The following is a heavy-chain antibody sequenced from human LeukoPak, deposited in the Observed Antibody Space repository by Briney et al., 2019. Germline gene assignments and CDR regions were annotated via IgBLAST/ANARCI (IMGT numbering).Heavy chain of an antibody. J-gene: IGHJ6*02. Sequence: PGGSLRLSCAASGFTFSSYAMSWVRQAPGKGLEWVSAISGSGGSTYYADSVKGRFTISRENAKNSLYLQMNSLRAGDTAVYYCARADSGHPLWFGEFPAAHGMDVWGQGTTVTVSS. CDR2: ISGSGGST. D-gene: IGHD3-10*01. CDR1: GFTFSSYA. CDR3: ARADSGHPLWFGEFPAAHGMDV. V-gene: IGHV3-23*01.